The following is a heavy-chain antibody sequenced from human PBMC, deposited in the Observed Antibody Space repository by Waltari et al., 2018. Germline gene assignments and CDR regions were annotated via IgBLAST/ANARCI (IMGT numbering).Heavy chain of an antibody. CDR3: ARGGTSGLYVDY. Sequence: QVQLVQSGAEVKKPGASVTVSCKASGYSFSGYYLHWVRQAPGQGLEWMGWINCKSGATDYAQKFQGRVTMTRDTSISTGDMELISLTSDDTAVYYCARGGTSGLYVDYWGQGTLVAVSS. CDR2: INCKSGAT. CDR1: GYSFSGYY. D-gene: IGHD6-19*01. V-gene: IGHV1-2*02. J-gene: IGHJ4*02.